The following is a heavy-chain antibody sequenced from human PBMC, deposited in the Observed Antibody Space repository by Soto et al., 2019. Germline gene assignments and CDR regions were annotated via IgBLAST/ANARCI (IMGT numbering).Heavy chain of an antibody. CDR3: ASVADYYDSSGYAFDI. J-gene: IGHJ3*02. V-gene: IGHV5-51*01. CDR2: IYPGDSDT. D-gene: IGHD3-22*01. CDR1: GYSFTSYW. Sequence: PGESLKISCKGSGYSFTSYWIGWVRQMPGKGLEWMGIIYPGDSDTRYSPSFQGQVTISADKSISTAYLQWSSPKASDTAMYYCASVADYYDSSGYAFDIWGQGTMVTVSS.